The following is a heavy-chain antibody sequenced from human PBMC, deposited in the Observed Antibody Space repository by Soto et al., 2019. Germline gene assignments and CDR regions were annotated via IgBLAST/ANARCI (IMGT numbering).Heavy chain of an antibody. CDR3: AKDGGDGGSYGYPTRDYYMDV. J-gene: IGHJ6*03. D-gene: IGHD4-17*01. CDR2: ISGSGGST. CDR1: GFTFSSYA. V-gene: IGHV3-23*01. Sequence: GGSLRLSCAASGFTFSSYAMSWVRQAPGKGLEWVSAISGSGGSTYYADSVKGRFTISRDNSKNTLYLQMNSLRAEDTAVYYCAKDGGDGGSYGYPTRDYYMDVWGKGTTVTVSS.